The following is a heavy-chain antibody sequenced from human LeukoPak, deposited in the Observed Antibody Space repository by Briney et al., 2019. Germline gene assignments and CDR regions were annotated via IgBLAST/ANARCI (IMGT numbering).Heavy chain of an antibody. Sequence: SETLSLTCTVSAGSISPYFWSWIRQPPGKGLEWIGYIYYSGSTNYNPSLKSRVTISVDTSKNQFSLKLSSVTAADTAVYYCARGDYYDSTVRSLVLVNWGQGTLVTVSS. CDR2: IYYSGST. CDR3: ARGDYYDSTVRSLVLVN. V-gene: IGHV4-59*01. D-gene: IGHD3-22*01. CDR1: AGSISPYF. J-gene: IGHJ4*02.